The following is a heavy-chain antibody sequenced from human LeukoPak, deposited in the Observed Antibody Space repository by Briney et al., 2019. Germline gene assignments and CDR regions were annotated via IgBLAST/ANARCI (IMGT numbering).Heavy chain of an antibody. Sequence: PSETLSLTCTVSGGSISSYYWSWIRQPPGKGLEWIGYIYYSGSTNYNPSLKSRVTISVDTSKNQFSLKLSSVTAADTAVYYCARGVNGTGRWFDPWGQGTLVTVSS. J-gene: IGHJ5*02. V-gene: IGHV4-59*01. CDR1: GGSISSYY. CDR3: ARGVNGTGRWFDP. D-gene: IGHD1-20*01. CDR2: IYYSGST.